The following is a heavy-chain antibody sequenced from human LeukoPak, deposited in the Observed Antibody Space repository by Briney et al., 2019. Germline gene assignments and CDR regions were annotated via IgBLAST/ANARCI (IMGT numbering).Heavy chain of an antibody. CDR3: ARRRGGYYYYYYMDV. Sequence: SETLSLTCTVSGGSISSFYWGWIRQPPGKGLEWIGSIYHSGSTYYNPSLKSRVTISVDTSKNQFSLKLSSVTAADTAVYYCARRRGGYYYYYYMDVWGKGTTVTVSS. CDR2: IYHSGST. CDR1: GGSISSFY. V-gene: IGHV4-38-2*02. D-gene: IGHD3-10*01. J-gene: IGHJ6*03.